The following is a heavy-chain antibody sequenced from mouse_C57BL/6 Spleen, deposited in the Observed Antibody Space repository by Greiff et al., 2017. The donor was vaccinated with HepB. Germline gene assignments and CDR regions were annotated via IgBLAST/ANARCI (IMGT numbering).Heavy chain of an antibody. CDR2: ISSGSSTI. CDR3: ARSGFYDGYSDY. Sequence: EVKLVESGGGLVKPGGSLKLSCAASGFTFSDYGMHWVRQAPEKGLEWVAYISSGSSTIYYADTVKGRITISRDNAKNTLFLQMTSLRSEDTAMYYCARSGFYDGYSDYWGQGTTLTVSS. V-gene: IGHV5-17*01. CDR1: GFTFSDYG. D-gene: IGHD2-3*01. J-gene: IGHJ2*01.